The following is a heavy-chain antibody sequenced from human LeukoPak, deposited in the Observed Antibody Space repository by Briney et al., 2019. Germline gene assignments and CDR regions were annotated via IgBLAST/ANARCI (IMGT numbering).Heavy chain of an antibody. V-gene: IGHV3-20*04. CDR2: INWSGGST. Sequence: PGGSLRLSCAASGFTFDDYGLSWVRQAPGKGLEWVSGINWSGGSTGYADSVKGRFTISRDNAKNSLYLQMNSLRAEDTALYYCARALRRYSSDYPSPDYWGQGTLVTVSS. D-gene: IGHD5-18*01. CDR3: ARALRRYSSDYPSPDY. CDR1: GFTFDDYG. J-gene: IGHJ4*02.